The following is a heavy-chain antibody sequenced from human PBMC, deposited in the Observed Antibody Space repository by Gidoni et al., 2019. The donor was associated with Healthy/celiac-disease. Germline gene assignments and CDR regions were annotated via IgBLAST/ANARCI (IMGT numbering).Heavy chain of an antibody. Sequence: EVQLVESGGGLVQPGGYLRLSCSAPGFTFSSYAIHWVRTAPGKGLEYVLSISSNGGSTYYADAVKGRFTISRDNSKNTLYLQMSSLRAGDTAVYSCVNLYADWGQGTLVTVSS. CDR3: VNLYAD. CDR2: ISSNGGST. CDR1: GFTFSSYA. D-gene: IGHD4-17*01. J-gene: IGHJ4*02. V-gene: IGHV3-64D*06.